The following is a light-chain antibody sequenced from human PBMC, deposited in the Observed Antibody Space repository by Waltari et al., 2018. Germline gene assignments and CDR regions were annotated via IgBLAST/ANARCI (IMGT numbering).Light chain of an antibody. CDR1: QSISTW. V-gene: IGKV1-5*03. CDR2: KAS. CDR3: QQYNSYSLLT. Sequence: DIQLTQSPSTLSASVGDRVTITCRASQSISTWLAWYQQNPGQAPKRLIYKASTLESGVPSRFSGSGSGTEFTLTISSLQPYDFATYYCQQYNSYSLLTFGGGTKVEIK. J-gene: IGKJ4*01.